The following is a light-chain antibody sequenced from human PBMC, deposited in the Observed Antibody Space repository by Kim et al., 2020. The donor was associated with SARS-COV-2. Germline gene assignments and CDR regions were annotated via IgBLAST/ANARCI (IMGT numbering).Light chain of an antibody. V-gene: IGLV1-40*01. CDR1: SSNIGAGYD. J-gene: IGLJ3*02. CDR2: GNS. CDR3: QSYDSSLSGPV. Sequence: QRVTSSCTGSSSNIGAGYDVHWYQQLPGTAPKLLIYGNSNRPSGVPDRFSGSKSGTSASLAITGLQAEDEADYYCQSYDSSLSGPVFGGGTKLTVL.